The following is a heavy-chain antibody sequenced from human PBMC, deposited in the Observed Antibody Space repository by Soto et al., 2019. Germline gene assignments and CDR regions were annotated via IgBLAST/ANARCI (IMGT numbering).Heavy chain of an antibody. V-gene: IGHV4-31*03. CDR1: GGSISSGGYY. J-gene: IGHJ4*02. D-gene: IGHD3-22*01. CDR2: IYYSGST. Sequence: SETLSLTCPVSGGSISSGGYYWSWIRQHPGKGLEWIGYIYYSGSTYYNPSLKSRVTISVDTSKNQFSLKLSSVTAADTAVYYCARSDNYYDSSGYLFDYWGQGTLVTVSS. CDR3: ARSDNYYDSSGYLFDY.